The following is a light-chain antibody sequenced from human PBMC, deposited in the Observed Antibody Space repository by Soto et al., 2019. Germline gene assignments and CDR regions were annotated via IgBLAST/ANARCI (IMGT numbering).Light chain of an antibody. CDR3: QQRSNGYT. CDR2: DAS. V-gene: IGKV3-11*01. Sequence: EIVLTQSPATLSLSPGERATLSCRASQSVSRFLAWFQQKPGQAPRLLIYDASNRATGTPTRFSGSGSGTDVTLNISSLEPEDLAVYYCQQRSNGYTFGQGTKLEIK. CDR1: QSVSRF. J-gene: IGKJ2*01.